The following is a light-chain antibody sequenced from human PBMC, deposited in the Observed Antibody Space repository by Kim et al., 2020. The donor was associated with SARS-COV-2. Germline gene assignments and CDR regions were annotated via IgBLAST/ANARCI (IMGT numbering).Light chain of an antibody. J-gene: IGLJ3*02. CDR2: ANS. CDR1: SANIGRNY. V-gene: IGLV1-47*01. CDR3: AAWDDSLSGLV. Sequence: GQSVTITGSGSSANIGRNYVYWYQQLPGTAPKLLIYANSQRPSGVPDQFSGSKSGTSVSLAISGLRSEDEADYYCAAWDDSLSGLVLGGGTQLTVL.